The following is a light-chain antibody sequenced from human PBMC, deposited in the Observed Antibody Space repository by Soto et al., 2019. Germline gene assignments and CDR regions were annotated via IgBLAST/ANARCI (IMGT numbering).Light chain of an antibody. CDR2: DNN. Sequence: QSVLTQPPSVSAAPGQRVTISCSGSSSNIGNNYVSWYQHLPGTAPKLLICDNNKRRSGIPDRFSGSKSGTSATLGITGLQTGDEAEYYCATWDDSLSAAVFGPGTKLTVL. CDR3: ATWDDSLSAAV. J-gene: IGLJ1*01. V-gene: IGLV1-51*01. CDR1: SSNIGNNY.